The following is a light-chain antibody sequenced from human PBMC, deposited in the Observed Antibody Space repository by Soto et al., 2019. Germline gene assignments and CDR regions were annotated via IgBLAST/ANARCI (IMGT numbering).Light chain of an antibody. CDR1: SSDVGAFNR. CDR3: SSYGGRNNLL. J-gene: IGLJ3*02. V-gene: IGLV2-8*01. CDR2: EVH. Sequence: QSVLTQPPSASGSPGQSVTISCTGTSSDVGAFNRVSWYQQHPGRAPKLIISEVHKRASGVPDRFSGSKSGNTASLTVSGRQAEDEADYYCSSYGGRNNLLFGGGTKLTVL.